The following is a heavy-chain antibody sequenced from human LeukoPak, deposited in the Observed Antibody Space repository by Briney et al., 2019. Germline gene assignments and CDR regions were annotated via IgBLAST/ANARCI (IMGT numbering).Heavy chain of an antibody. D-gene: IGHD5-24*01. V-gene: IGHV3-48*01. J-gene: IGHJ4*02. CDR1: GFTFSDYS. CDR3: ARDYKYAFDN. Sequence: GGSLRFSCAASGFTFSDYSMNWVRQAPGKGLEWISYIGIDSGNTNYADSVKGRFTISGDKAKNSLYLQMNSLRVEDTAVYYCARDYKYAFDNWGQGTLVTVSS. CDR2: IGIDSGNT.